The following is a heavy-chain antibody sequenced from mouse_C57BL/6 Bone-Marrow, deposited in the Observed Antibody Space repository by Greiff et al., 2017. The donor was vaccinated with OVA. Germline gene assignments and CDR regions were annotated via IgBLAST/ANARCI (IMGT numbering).Heavy chain of an antibody. J-gene: IGHJ1*03. CDR1: GYTFTSYW. D-gene: IGHD1-1*01. V-gene: IGHV1-74*01. CDR2: IHPSDSDT. CDR3: AIGGYYGSSYEVYWYFDV. Sequence: VQLQQPGAELVKPGASVKVSCKASGYTFTSYWMHWVQQRPGQGLEWIGRIHPSDSDTNYNQKFKGKATLTVDKSSSTAYMQLSSLTSEDSAVYYCAIGGYYGSSYEVYWYFDVWGTGTTVTVSS.